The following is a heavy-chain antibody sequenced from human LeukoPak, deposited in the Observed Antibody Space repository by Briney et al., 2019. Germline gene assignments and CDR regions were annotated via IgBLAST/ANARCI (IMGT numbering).Heavy chain of an antibody. CDR3: ARQTWIQLPETHDY. CDR2: IYYSGST. CDR1: GGSISSGGYY. V-gene: IGHV4-31*03. D-gene: IGHD5-18*01. J-gene: IGHJ4*02. Sequence: PSQTLSLTCTVSGGSISSGGYYWSWIRQHPGKGLEWIGYIYYSGSTYYNPSLKSRVTISVDTSKNQFSLKLSSVTAADTAVYYCARQTWIQLPETHDYWGQGTLVTVSS.